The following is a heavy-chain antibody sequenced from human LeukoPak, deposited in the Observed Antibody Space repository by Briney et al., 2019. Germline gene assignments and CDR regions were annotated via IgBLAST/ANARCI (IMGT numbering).Heavy chain of an antibody. CDR3: ARDPITGTTYYYFYGMDV. CDR2: ISSSSSSI. Sequence: PGGSLRLSCAASGFTFSSYSMNWVRQAPGKGLEWVSSISSSSSSIYYADSVKGRFTISRDNAKNSLYLQMNSLRAEDTAVYYCARDPITGTTYYYFYGMDVWGQGTTVTFSS. CDR1: GFTFSSYS. D-gene: IGHD1-7*01. V-gene: IGHV3-21*01. J-gene: IGHJ6*02.